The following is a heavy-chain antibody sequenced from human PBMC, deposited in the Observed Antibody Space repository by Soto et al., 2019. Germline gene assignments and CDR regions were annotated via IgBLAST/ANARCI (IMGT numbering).Heavy chain of an antibody. Sequence: QSGGSLRLSCAASGFTVSTKYMSWVRQAPGKGLEWVSVIYSGGSTFYADSVRGRFTISRDNSKNTVSLQMNSLRAEDTAVYYCARDPWAADYWGQGTLVTVSS. D-gene: IGHD3-16*01. CDR1: GFTVSTKY. J-gene: IGHJ4*02. V-gene: IGHV3-66*01. CDR2: IYSGGST. CDR3: ARDPWAADY.